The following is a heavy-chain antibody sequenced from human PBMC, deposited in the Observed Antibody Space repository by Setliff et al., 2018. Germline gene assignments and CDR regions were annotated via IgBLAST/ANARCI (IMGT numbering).Heavy chain of an antibody. V-gene: IGHV3-64*02. CDR3: ARDWSGYDPTGYMDV. D-gene: IGHD5-12*01. Sequence: GSLRLSCAASGFTLSTYTLYWFRQAPGKGLEFVSAFSGKGGSTHYADSVKGRFTISRDTSKNTLNLQMASLRAEDTAVYFCARDWSGYDPTGYMDVWGKGTTVTVSS. CDR1: GFTLSTYT. J-gene: IGHJ6*04. CDR2: FSGKGGST.